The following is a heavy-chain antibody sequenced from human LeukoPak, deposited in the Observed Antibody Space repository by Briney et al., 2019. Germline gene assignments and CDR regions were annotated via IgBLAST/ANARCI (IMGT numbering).Heavy chain of an antibody. CDR3: ARDSGIVGAHDAFDI. V-gene: IGHV3-66*01. D-gene: IGHD1-26*01. CDR2: IYSGGST. J-gene: IGHJ3*02. Sequence: GSLRLSCAASGFTVSSNYVSWVRQAPGKGLEWVSVIYSGGSTYYADSVKGRFTISRDNSKNTLYLQMNSLRAEDTAVYYCARDSGIVGAHDAFDIWGQGTMVTVPS. CDR1: GFTVSSNY.